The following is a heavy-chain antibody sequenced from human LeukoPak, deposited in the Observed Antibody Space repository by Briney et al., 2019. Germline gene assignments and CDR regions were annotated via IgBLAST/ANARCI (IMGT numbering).Heavy chain of an antibody. D-gene: IGHD4-17*01. CDR3: ARGARMTTVTPGY. CDR2: INPDGNKK. Sequence: GGSLRLSCAVSGLTFSSSWMDWVRQAPGKGLEWVASINPDGNKKYSADSVKGRFTISRDNAKNSLYLQMNSLRAEDTAVYYWARGARMTTVTPGYWGQGTLVTVSS. V-gene: IGHV3-7*01. CDR1: GLTFSSSW. J-gene: IGHJ4*02.